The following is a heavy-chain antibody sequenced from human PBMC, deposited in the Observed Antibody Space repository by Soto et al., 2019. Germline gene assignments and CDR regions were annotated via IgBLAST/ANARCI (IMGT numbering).Heavy chain of an antibody. CDR3: GRGVAGTGFDL. J-gene: IGHJ4*02. D-gene: IGHD6-19*01. CDR1: GDSVSSNTAA. V-gene: IGHV6-1*01. Sequence: PSQTLSLTCAIFGDSVSSNTAAWNWIRSSPSRGLEWLGRTYYRSNWRHDYAVSVKSRITVNRDTSKNHFSLQRNSVTPDDTALYYCGRGVAGTGFDLWGQGTLVTVSS. CDR2: TYYRSNWRH.